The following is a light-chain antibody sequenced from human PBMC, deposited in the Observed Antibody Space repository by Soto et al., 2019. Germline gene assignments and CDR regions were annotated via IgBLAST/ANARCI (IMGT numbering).Light chain of an antibody. Sequence: EAVLTQSPGTLSLSPGEGATLSCRASQSVSSNYLAWYQQKAGQAPRLIIYGASDRATGIPDRFSGSGSGTDFTLTISRLEPEDFAVYYCQQYGTSSSWTFGQGTKVDI. CDR1: QSVSSNY. CDR3: QQYGTSSSWT. CDR2: GAS. J-gene: IGKJ1*01. V-gene: IGKV3-20*01.